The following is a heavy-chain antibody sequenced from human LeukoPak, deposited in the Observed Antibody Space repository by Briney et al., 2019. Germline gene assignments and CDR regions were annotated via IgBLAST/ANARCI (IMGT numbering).Heavy chain of an antibody. CDR1: GFTFSSYG. CDR2: IWYDGSNK. Sequence: GRSLRLSCAAPGFTFSSYGMHGVRQAPGKGLEWVAVIWYDGSNKYYADSVKGRFTISRNNSKNTLYLQMNSLRAEDTAVYYCATAITDGAFDYWGQGTLVTVSS. D-gene: IGHD5-24*01. CDR3: ATAITDGAFDY. J-gene: IGHJ4*02. V-gene: IGHV3-33*01.